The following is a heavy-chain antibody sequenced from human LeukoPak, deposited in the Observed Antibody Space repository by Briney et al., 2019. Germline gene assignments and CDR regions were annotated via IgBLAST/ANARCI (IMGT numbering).Heavy chain of an antibody. D-gene: IGHD6-13*01. CDR3: AKEEQQLVLSNFDY. J-gene: IGHJ4*02. Sequence: GGSLRLSCAASGFTFSSYGMHWVRQAPGKGLEWVASIRYDGSNKYYADSVKGRFTISRDNSKNTLYLQMNSLRAEDTAVYYCAKEEQQLVLSNFDYWGQGTLVTVSS. CDR1: GFTFSSYG. CDR2: IRYDGSNK. V-gene: IGHV3-30*02.